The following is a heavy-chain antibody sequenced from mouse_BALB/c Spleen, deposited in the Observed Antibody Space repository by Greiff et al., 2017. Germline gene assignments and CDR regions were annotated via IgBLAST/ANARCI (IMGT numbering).Heavy chain of an antibody. CDR2: ISSGGGST. J-gene: IGHJ3*01. CDR1: GFAFSSYD. CDR3: ARLPGLMPWFAY. V-gene: IGHV5-12-1*01. Sequence: EVKLVESGGGLVKPGGSLKLSCAASGFAFSSYDMSWVRQTPEKRLEWVAYISSGGGSTYYPDTVKGRFTISRDNAKNTLYLQMSSLKSEDTAMYYCARLPGLMPWFAYWGQGTLVTVSA. D-gene: IGHD2-4*01.